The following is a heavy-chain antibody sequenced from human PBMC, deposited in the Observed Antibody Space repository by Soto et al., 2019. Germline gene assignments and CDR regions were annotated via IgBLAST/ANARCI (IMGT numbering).Heavy chain of an antibody. D-gene: IGHD3-3*01. Sequence: PSHTLSLTCVISWYSVSSNSAAWNWIRQSPSRGLESLARTYYRSTLYNDYAVSVKSRITSNRDTSKNQFSLQLNSVTPDDTAVYYCARDVRDYDFWSGYYRGHAFDIWAQGTMVTFSS. CDR2: TYYRSTLYN. J-gene: IGHJ3*02. V-gene: IGHV6-1*01. CDR3: ARDVRDYDFWSGYYRGHAFDI. CDR1: WYSVSSNSAA.